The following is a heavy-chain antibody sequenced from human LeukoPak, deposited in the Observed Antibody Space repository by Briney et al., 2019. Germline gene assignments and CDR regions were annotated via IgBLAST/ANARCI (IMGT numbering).Heavy chain of an antibody. D-gene: IGHD3-3*01. CDR2: ISAYNGNT. CDR1: GYTFTSYG. J-gene: IGHJ5*02. V-gene: IGHV1-18*01. Sequence: ASVKVSCKASGYTFTSYGISWVRQAPGQGLEWMGWISAYNGNTNYAQKLQGRVTMTTDTSTSTAYMELRSLRSDETAVYYCARLLYDFWSGYYLNWFDPWGQGTLVTVSS. CDR3: ARLLYDFWSGYYLNWFDP.